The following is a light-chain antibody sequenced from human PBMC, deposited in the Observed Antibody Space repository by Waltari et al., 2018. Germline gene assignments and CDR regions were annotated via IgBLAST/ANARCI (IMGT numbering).Light chain of an antibody. Sequence: DIQMTQSPSSLSASVGDRVTITCRESQSISSHLNWYQQKPGKTPKFLIYAASSVQSGDPSRFSGSGSGADFTLTISSLQPEDFATYYCQQAYSTPWTFGQGTKVEIK. CDR1: QSISSH. CDR2: AAS. J-gene: IGKJ1*01. V-gene: IGKV1-39*01. CDR3: QQAYSTPWT.